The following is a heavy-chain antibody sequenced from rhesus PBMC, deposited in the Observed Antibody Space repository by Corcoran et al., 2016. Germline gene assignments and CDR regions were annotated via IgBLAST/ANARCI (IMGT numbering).Heavy chain of an antibody. Sequence: QVHLQESGPGLVKPSETLSLTCSVSGYSIRSAYCWACIRQPPGKGLEWIGQIFGGTGSTYYNPSLKSRVTVSKDTSKNQFSLKLRSVTAADTAVYYCARAVYWYFDLWGPGSPITISS. CDR3: ARAVYWYFDL. J-gene: IGHJ2*01. V-gene: IGHV4-127*01. CDR1: GYSIRSAYC. CDR2: IFGGTGST.